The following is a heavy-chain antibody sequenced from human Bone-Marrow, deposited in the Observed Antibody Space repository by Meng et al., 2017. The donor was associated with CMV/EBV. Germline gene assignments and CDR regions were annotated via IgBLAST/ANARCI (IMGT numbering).Heavy chain of an antibody. V-gene: IGHV3-21*01. CDR1: GFTFSSYS. Sequence: GGSLRLSCAASGFTFSSYSMNWVRQAPGKGLEWVSSISSSSSYIYYADSVKGRFTISRDNSKNTLYLQMNSLRAEDTAVYYCAKYVVAAAGPFDYWGQGTLVTVSS. D-gene: IGHD6-13*01. CDR3: AKYVVAAAGPFDY. J-gene: IGHJ4*02. CDR2: ISSSSSYI.